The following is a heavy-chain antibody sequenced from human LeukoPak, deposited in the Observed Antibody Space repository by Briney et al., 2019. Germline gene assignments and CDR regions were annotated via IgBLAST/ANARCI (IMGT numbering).Heavy chain of an antibody. CDR1: GGSISSYY. CDR3: ARGDLVRGFDY. V-gene: IGHV4-59*01. CDR2: IYYSGST. Sequence: SETLSLTCTVSGGSISSYYGSWIRQPPGKGLEWIGYIYYSGSTNYNPSLKSRVTISVDTSKNQFSLKLRSVTAADTAVYYCARGDLVRGFDYRGQGTLVTVSS. J-gene: IGHJ4*02. D-gene: IGHD3-10*01.